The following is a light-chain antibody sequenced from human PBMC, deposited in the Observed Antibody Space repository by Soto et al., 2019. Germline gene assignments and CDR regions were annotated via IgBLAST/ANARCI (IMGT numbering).Light chain of an antibody. Sequence: EIVLTQSPGTLSLSPGDRATLSCRASQSVSSSYLAWYQQKPGQAPRLLIYGASSRATGIPDRFSGSGSGTDFTLTISRLEPEDFAVYYCQQYGSSSFTFGPGTKVEIK. V-gene: IGKV3-20*01. CDR1: QSVSSSY. CDR3: QQYGSSSFT. CDR2: GAS. J-gene: IGKJ3*01.